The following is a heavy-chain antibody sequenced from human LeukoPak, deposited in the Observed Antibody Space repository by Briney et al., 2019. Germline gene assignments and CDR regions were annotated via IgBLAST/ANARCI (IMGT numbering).Heavy chain of an antibody. CDR1: GFTFSSYG. CDR3: AKDAYRSGSTPIGY. D-gene: IGHD1-26*01. Sequence: GGTLRLSCAASGFTFSSYGMSWVRQAPGKGLEWVSAISGSGGSTYYADSVKGRFTTSRDNSKNTLYLQMNSLRAEDTAVYYCAKDAYRSGSTPIGYWGQGTLVTVSS. CDR2: ISGSGGST. J-gene: IGHJ4*02. V-gene: IGHV3-23*01.